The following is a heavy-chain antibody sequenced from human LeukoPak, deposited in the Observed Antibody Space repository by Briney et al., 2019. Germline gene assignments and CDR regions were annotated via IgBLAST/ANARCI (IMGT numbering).Heavy chain of an antibody. CDR1: GGSFSGYY. J-gene: IGHJ5*02. V-gene: IGHV4-34*01. Sequence: PSETLSLTCAVYGGSFSGYYWSWIRQPPGKGLEWIGEINHSGSTNYNPSLKSRVTTSVDTSKNQFSLKPSSVTAADTAVYYCARVILAIYSYNWFDPWGQGTLVTVSS. D-gene: IGHD2-21*01. CDR3: ARVILAIYSYNWFDP. CDR2: INHSGST.